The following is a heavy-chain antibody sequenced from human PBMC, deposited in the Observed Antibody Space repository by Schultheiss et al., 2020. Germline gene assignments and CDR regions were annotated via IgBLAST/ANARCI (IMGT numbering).Heavy chain of an antibody. CDR1: GYTFTGYY. V-gene: IGHV1-2*02. CDR2: INPNSGGT. J-gene: IGHJ5*02. D-gene: IGHD6-13*01. Sequence: ASVKVSCKASGYTFTGYYMHWVRQAPGQGLEWMGWINPNSGGTNYAQKFQGRVTMTRDTSISTAYMELSRLRSDDTAVYYCARDLNSSPKRWFDPWGQGTLVNVSS. CDR3: ARDLNSSPKRWFDP.